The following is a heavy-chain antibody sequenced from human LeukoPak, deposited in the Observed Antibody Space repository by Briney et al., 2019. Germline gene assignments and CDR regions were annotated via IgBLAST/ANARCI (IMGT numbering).Heavy chain of an antibody. CDR2: IYYSGST. CDR1: GGSISSYY. CDR3: ASGSAAQGGDYFDY. V-gene: IGHV4-59*01. J-gene: IGHJ4*02. Sequence: SETLSLTCTVSGGSISSYYWSWIRQPPGKGLEWIGYIYYSGSTNYNPSLKGRVTISVDTSKNQFSLKLSSVTAADTAVYYCASGSAAQGGDYFDYWGQGTLVTVSS. D-gene: IGHD6-13*01.